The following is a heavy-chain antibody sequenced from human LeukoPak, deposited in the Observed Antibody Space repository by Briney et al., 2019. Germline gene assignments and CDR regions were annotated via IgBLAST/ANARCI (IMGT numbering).Heavy chain of an antibody. CDR3: AREGSFYRY. CDR2: ISSSGSTI. Sequence: GGSLRLSCAASGFTFSSYEMNWVRQAPGKGLEWVSYISSSGSTIYYADSVKGRFTISRDNAKNSLSLQMNSLRAEDTAVYYCAREGSFYRYWGQGTLVTVSS. D-gene: IGHD3-3*01. J-gene: IGHJ4*02. CDR1: GFTFSSYE. V-gene: IGHV3-48*03.